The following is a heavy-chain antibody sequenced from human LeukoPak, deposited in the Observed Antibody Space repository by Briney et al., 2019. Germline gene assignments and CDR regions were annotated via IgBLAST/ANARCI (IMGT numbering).Heavy chain of an antibody. V-gene: IGHV4-30-4*08. CDR3: ARVPANFQNDFGSGYYKGSYWYFDL. D-gene: IGHD3-3*01. Sequence: PSETLSLTCTVSGGSISSGDYYWSWIRQPPGKGLEWIGYIYYSGSTYYNPSLKSRVTISVDTSKNQFSLKLSSVTAADTAVYYCARVPANFQNDFGSGYYKGSYWYFDLWGRGTLVSVSS. J-gene: IGHJ2*01. CDR1: GGSISSGDYY. CDR2: IYYSGST.